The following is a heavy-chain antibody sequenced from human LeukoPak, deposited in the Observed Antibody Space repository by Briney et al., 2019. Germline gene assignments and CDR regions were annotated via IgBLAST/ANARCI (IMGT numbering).Heavy chain of an antibody. J-gene: IGHJ4*02. Sequence: PSETLSLTCAVYGGSFSGYYWSWIRQPPGKGLEWIGEINHSGSTNYNPSLKSRVTISVGTSKNQFSLKLSSVTAADTAVYYCARAIRGTPRYFDYWGQGTLVTVSS. D-gene: IGHD3-16*01. CDR2: INHSGST. CDR3: ARAIRGTPRYFDY. CDR1: GGSFSGYY. V-gene: IGHV4-34*01.